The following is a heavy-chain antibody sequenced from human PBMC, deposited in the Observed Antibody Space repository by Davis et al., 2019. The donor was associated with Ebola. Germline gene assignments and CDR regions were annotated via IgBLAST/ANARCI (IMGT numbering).Heavy chain of an antibody. V-gene: IGHV5-51*01. D-gene: IGHD3-9*01. CDR3: ASLRRAITGFDDGYDI. Sequence: GESLKISCKYSGNSFTSYWIGWVRQLPGKGLEWMGVIFTGDSDTRYSPSFRGQVTISADNSIKTAFLHWSSLKASDTAMYYCASLRRAITGFDDGYDIWGQGTMVTVSS. CDR2: IFTGDSDT. CDR1: GNSFTSYW. J-gene: IGHJ3*02.